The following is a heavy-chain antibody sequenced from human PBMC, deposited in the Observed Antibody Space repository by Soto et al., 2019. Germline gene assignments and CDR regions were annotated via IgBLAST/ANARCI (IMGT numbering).Heavy chain of an antibody. CDR1: GFTFSSYA. J-gene: IGHJ4*02. Sequence: LRLSCAASGFTFSSYAMSWVRQAPGKGLEWVSAISGSGGSTYYADSVKGRFTISRDNSKNTLYLQMNSLRAEDTAVYYCAKVGTYYDFWSGYFDYWGQGTLVTVSS. CDR2: ISGSGGST. D-gene: IGHD3-3*01. CDR3: AKVGTYYDFWSGYFDY. V-gene: IGHV3-23*01.